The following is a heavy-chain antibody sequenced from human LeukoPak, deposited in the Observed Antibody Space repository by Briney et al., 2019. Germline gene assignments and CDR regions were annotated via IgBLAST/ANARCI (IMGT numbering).Heavy chain of an antibody. CDR2: IYTSGST. D-gene: IGHD4-11*01. CDR3: ARVVNYSNYGGGYYYYYMDV. J-gene: IGHJ6*03. Sequence: SETLSLTCTVSGGSISSYYWSWIRQPAGKGLEWIGRIYTSGSTNYNPSLKSRVTMSVDTSKNQFSLKLSSVTAADTAVYYSARVVNYSNYGGGYYYYYMDVWGKGTTVTVSS. CDR1: GGSISSYY. V-gene: IGHV4-4*07.